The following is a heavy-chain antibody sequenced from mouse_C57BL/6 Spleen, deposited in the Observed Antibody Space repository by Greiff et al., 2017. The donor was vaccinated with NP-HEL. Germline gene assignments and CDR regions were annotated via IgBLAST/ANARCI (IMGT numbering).Heavy chain of an antibody. D-gene: IGHD3-2*02. CDR2: IYPRDGST. V-gene: IGHV1-85*01. Sequence: QQSGPELVKPGASVKLSCTASGYTFTSYDINWVKQRPGQGLEWIGWIYPRDGSTKYNEKFKGKATLTVDTSSSTAYMELHSLTAEDSAVYFCASQVWFAYWGQGTLVTVS. CDR1: GYTFTSYD. CDR3: ASQVWFAY. J-gene: IGHJ3*01.